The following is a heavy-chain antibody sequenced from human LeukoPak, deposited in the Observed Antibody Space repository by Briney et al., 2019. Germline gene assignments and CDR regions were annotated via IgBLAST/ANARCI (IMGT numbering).Heavy chain of an antibody. CDR2: ISGSGGST. V-gene: IGHV3-23*01. Sequence: GGSLRLSCAASGFTVSSNEMSWVRQAPGKGLEWVSAISGSGGSTYYADSVKGRFTISRDNSKNTLYLQMNSLRVEDTAVSYCAKVRDGRSTGGTYYHYMDVWGKGTTVTVSS. CDR3: AKVRDGRSTGGTYYHYMDV. D-gene: IGHD1-26*01. J-gene: IGHJ6*03. CDR1: GFTVSSNE.